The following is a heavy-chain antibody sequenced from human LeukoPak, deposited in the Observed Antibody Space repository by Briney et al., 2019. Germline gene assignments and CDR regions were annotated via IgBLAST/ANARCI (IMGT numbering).Heavy chain of an antibody. CDR3: VRYFTAVAPTLRLDY. V-gene: IGHV3-7*03. Sequence: GGSLRLSCAASGFTFSSYWMNWVRQAPGKGLEWVATIKQDGRDKYYVDSVKGRFTISRDDAKNSLYLQMNSLSVEDTAVYHCVRYFTAVAPTLRLDYWGQGTLVTVSS. J-gene: IGHJ4*02. CDR2: IKQDGRDK. CDR1: GFTFSSYW. D-gene: IGHD6-19*01.